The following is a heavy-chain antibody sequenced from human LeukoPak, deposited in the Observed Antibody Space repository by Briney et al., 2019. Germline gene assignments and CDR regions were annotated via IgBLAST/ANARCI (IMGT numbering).Heavy chain of an antibody. CDR3: ARGWQYDDTRVDY. V-gene: IGHV4-34*01. CDR2: INHSGST. Sequence: SETLSLTCAVSGGPFSGDYLSWVRQPPGKGLEWIGEINHSGSTNYKPSLKSRVTISVDTSKNQFSLKLSSVTAADTDVYYCARGWQYDDTRVDYWGQGTLVTVSS. J-gene: IGHJ4*02. D-gene: IGHD3-22*01. CDR1: GGPFSGDY.